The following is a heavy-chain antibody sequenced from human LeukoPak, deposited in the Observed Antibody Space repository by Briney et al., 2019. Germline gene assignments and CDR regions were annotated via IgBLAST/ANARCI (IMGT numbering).Heavy chain of an antibody. V-gene: IGHV1-46*01. Sequence: GASVKVSCKAFGYTFTSNYMHWVRQAPGQGPEWMGVISPSGGSTTYAQKFQGRVTLTRDMSTSTDYLELSSLRSEDTAVYYCARDSGSGWYSPVLGDPWGQGTLVTVSS. D-gene: IGHD6-19*01. CDR2: ISPSGGST. CDR1: GYTFTSNY. CDR3: ARDSGSGWYSPVLGDP. J-gene: IGHJ5*02.